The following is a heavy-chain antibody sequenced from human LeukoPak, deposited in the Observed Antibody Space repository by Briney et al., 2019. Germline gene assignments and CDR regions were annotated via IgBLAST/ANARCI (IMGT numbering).Heavy chain of an antibody. CDR2: IYSGGST. J-gene: IGHJ4*02. CDR1: GFTFSSYA. V-gene: IGHV3-53*01. CDR3: AKDHYYDSSGPLDY. Sequence: GGFLRLSCAAAGFTFSSYAMHWVRQAAGKGLEWVSVIYSGGSTYYADSVKGRFTISRDNSKNTLYLQMNSLRAEDTAVYYCAKDHYYDSSGPLDYWGQGTLVTVSS. D-gene: IGHD3-22*01.